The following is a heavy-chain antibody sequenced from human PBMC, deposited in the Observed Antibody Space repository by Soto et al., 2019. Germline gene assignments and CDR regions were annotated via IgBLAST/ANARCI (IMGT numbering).Heavy chain of an antibody. Sequence: SDTLSVTCTVSGGSISSYYWSWIRQPPGKGLEWIGYIYYSGSTNYSPSFEGHVTISVDKSLTTAYLQWTTLKTSDTAMYYCARHEGLYSGFEVAYWGQGTLVTVSS. CDR2: IYYSGST. D-gene: IGHD5-12*01. CDR3: ARHEGLYSGFEVAY. J-gene: IGHJ4*02. V-gene: IGHV4-59*08. CDR1: GGSISSYY.